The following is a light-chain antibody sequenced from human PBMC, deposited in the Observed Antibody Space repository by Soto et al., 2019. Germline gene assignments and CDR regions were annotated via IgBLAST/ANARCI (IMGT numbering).Light chain of an antibody. CDR2: AAS. V-gene: IGKV1-8*01. J-gene: IGKJ5*01. CDR1: QGIISY. CDR3: QQSYSNRPIT. Sequence: AIRMTQSPSSLSASTGDRVTITCRASQGIISYLSWYQQKTGKTPKLLMYAASSLQGGVPSRFSGSGSGTDFTLTISSLQPEDFVTYYCQQSYSNRPITFGQGTRLEIK.